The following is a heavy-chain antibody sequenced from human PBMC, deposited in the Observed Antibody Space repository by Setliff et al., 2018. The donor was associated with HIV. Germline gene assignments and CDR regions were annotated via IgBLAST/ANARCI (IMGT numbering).Heavy chain of an antibody. V-gene: IGHV4-61*01. Sequence: SETLSLTCTVSGGSISSGSYYWNWIRQPPGKGLEWIGSTHYSGSSYYSPSLKSRVTISLDTSKNQFSLKLSSMTAADTAVYYCARDVGLCGVDCWPYFYFDLWGRGNLVTVSS. CDR2: THYSGSS. CDR3: ARDVGLCGVDCWPYFYFDL. CDR1: GGSISSGSYY. J-gene: IGHJ2*01. D-gene: IGHD2-21*02.